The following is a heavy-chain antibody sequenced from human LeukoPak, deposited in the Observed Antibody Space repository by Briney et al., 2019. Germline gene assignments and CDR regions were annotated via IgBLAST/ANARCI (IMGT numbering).Heavy chain of an antibody. CDR2: IWYGGSNR. Sequence: PGRSLRLSCAASGFTFSSYGMHWVRQAPGKGLEWVAVIWYGGSNRYYADSVKGRFTISRDNSKNTLCLQMNSLRAEDTAVYYCAKAAFYYYYMDVWGQGTLVTVSS. J-gene: IGHJ6*03. V-gene: IGHV3-30*18. CDR1: GFTFSSYG. CDR3: AKAAFYYYYMDV.